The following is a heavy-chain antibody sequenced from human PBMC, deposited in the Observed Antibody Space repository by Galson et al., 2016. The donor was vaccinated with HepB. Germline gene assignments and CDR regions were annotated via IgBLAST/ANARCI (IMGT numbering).Heavy chain of an antibody. Sequence: SLRLSCAASGFPFSSYWINWVRQAPGKGLEWVASIKQDGSEKYYVDSVKGRFTISRDNGMNSLYLQLTSLRPEDTAVYYCARDRGILGVGFYYGLDVWGQGTTVTVYS. CDR2: IKQDGSEK. CDR1: GFPFSSYW. J-gene: IGHJ6*02. CDR3: ARDRGILGVGFYYGLDV. D-gene: IGHD3-3*01. V-gene: IGHV3-7*04.